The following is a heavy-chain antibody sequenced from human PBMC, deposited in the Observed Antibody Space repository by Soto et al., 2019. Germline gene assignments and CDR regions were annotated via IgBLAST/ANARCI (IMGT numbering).Heavy chain of an antibody. CDR2: INPSGGST. CDR3: ARKNVDYGSGSPGGNYFDY. V-gene: IGHV1-46*01. CDR1: GYTFTSYY. D-gene: IGHD3-10*01. J-gene: IGHJ4*01. Sequence: GASVKVSCKASGYTFTSYYMHWVRQAPGQGLEWMGIINPSGGSTSYAQKFRGRVTMTRDTSTSTVYMELGSLRSEDTAVYYCARKNVDYGSGSPGGNYFDYGGQEPWSPSPQ.